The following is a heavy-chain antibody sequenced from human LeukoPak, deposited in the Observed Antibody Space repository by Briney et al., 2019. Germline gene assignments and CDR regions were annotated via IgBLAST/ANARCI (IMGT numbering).Heavy chain of an antibody. Sequence: SETLSLTCTVSGGSISSYYWSWIRQPAGKGLEWIGRIYTSGSTNYNPSLKSRVTISLDTSKNQFSLKLSSVTAADTAVYYCARDLLTGYPGNWFDPWGQGTLVTVSS. D-gene: IGHD3-9*01. CDR1: GGSISSYY. CDR2: IYTSGST. CDR3: ARDLLTGYPGNWFDP. V-gene: IGHV4-4*07. J-gene: IGHJ5*02.